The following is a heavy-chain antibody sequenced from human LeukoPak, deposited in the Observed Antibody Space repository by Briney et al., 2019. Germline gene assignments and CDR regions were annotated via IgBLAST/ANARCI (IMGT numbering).Heavy chain of an antibody. V-gene: IGHV1-69*05. CDR2: IIPIFGTA. CDR3: ARDSGSYGTEYYFDY. CDR1: GGTFSSYA. D-gene: IGHD5-18*01. Sequence: ASVKVSCKASGGTFSSYAISWVRQAPGQGLEWMGGIIPIFGTANYAQKFQGRVTITTDESTSTAYMELSSLRSEDTAVYYCARDSGSYGTEYYFDYWGQGTLVTVSS. J-gene: IGHJ4*02.